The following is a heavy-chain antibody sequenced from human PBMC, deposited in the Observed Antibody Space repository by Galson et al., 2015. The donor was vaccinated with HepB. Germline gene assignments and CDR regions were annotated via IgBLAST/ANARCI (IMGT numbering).Heavy chain of an antibody. D-gene: IGHD2-2*01. CDR2: ISYDGSNK. Sequence: SLRLSCAASGFTFSSYGMHWVRQAPGKGLEWVAVISYDGSNKYYADSVKGRFTISRDNSKNTLYLQMNGLRAEDTAVYYCAKDQPVVGGRYYYGMDVWGQGTRSPSP. V-gene: IGHV3-30*18. CDR3: AKDQPVVGGRYYYGMDV. J-gene: IGHJ6*02. CDR1: GFTFSSYG.